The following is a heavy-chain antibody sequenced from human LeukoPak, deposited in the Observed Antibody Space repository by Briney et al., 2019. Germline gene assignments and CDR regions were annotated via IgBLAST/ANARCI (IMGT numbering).Heavy chain of an antibody. D-gene: IGHD3-3*01. CDR3: ARDFTYYDFWSGFDP. J-gene: IGHJ5*02. CDR1: GGSISSYY. Sequence: PSETLSLTCTVSGGSISSYYWSWIRQPAGKGLEWIGCIYTSGSTNYNPSLKSRVTMSVDTSKNQFSLKLSSVTAADTAVYYCARDFTYYDFWSGFDPWGQGTLVTVSS. V-gene: IGHV4-4*07. CDR2: IYTSGST.